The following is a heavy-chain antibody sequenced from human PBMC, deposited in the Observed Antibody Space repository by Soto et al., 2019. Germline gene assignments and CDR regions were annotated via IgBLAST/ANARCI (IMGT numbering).Heavy chain of an antibody. CDR3: AKDISSYSGRYTYYFDN. CDR2: IAPDGSKK. V-gene: IGHV3-30*18. J-gene: IGHJ4*02. D-gene: IGHD1-26*01. CDR1: GFTFSTYA. Sequence: QVQLVESGGGVVQPGGSLRLSCAASGFTFSTYAMHWVRQAPGKGLEWVAVIAPDGSKKESVDSVKGRFTISRDNSKNTLDLQMNSLRAEDMAIYYCAKDISSYSGRYTYYFDNWGQGTLVTVSS.